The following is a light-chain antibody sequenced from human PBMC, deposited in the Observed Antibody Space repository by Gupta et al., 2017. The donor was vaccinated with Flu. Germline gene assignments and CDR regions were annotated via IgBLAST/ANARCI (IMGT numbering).Light chain of an antibody. CDR1: QSVSRY. CDR3: QQRSNRPPIT. CDR2: DAS. J-gene: IGKJ4*01. Sequence: EIVLTQSPATLSLSPGERATLSCRASQSVSRYLAWYQHRPGQAPRLLIYDASNRATGVPARFSGSGSGTDFTLTISSREPEDFAVYYCQQRSNRPPITFGGGTRVEIK. V-gene: IGKV3-11*01.